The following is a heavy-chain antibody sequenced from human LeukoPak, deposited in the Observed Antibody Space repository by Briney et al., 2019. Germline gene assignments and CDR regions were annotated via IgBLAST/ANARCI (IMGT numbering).Heavy chain of an antibody. Sequence: SETLSLTCTVSGGSISSYHWSWIRQPAGKGLEWIGRIYTSGSTNYNPSLKSRVTMSVDTSKNQFSLKLSSVTAADTAVYYCAGSITMVRGVISNWFDPWGQGTLVTVSS. V-gene: IGHV4-4*07. J-gene: IGHJ5*02. CDR2: IYTSGST. CDR1: GGSISSYH. CDR3: AGSITMVRGVISNWFDP. D-gene: IGHD3-10*01.